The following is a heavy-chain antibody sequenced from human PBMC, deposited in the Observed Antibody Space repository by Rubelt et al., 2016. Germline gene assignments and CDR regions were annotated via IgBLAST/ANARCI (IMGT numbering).Heavy chain of an antibody. D-gene: IGHD6-19*01. CDR3: ARGVAVVYSSGWYVLGGRDYGMDV. Sequence: QVQLQQWGAGLLKPSETLSLTCAVYGGSFSGYYWSWIRQPPGKGLEWIGEINHSGSTNYNPSLKSRVTISVDTSKNQLSLRLSSVTAADTAVYYCARGVAVVYSSGWYVLGGRDYGMDVWGQGTTVTVSS. CDR1: GGSFSGYY. J-gene: IGHJ6*02. CDR2: INHSGST. V-gene: IGHV4-34*01.